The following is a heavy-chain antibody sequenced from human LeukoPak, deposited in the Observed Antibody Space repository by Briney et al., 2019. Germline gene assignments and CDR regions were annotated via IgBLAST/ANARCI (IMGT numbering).Heavy chain of an antibody. D-gene: IGHD1-1*01. V-gene: IGHV5-10-1*01. Sequence: GESLRISCQGSGYSFTSYWICSVRQMPGRGLEWMGRIDPADSQTNYSPSFQGHVTISADKSISTVYLQWSTLKASDTAMYYCARQLTSGDCDYWGQGTLVTVSS. CDR3: ARQLTSGDCDY. CDR1: GYSFTSYW. CDR2: IDPADSQT. J-gene: IGHJ4*02.